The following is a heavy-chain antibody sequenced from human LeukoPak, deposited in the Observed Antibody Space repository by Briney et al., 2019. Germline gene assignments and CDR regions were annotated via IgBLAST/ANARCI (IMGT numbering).Heavy chain of an antibody. V-gene: IGHV4-34*01. CDR1: GGSFSGYY. CDR3: ARVRRAVVAAYYYYYYMDV. Sequence: SETLSLTCAVYGGSFSGYYWSWIRQPPGKGLEWIGEINHSGSTNYNPSLKSRVTISVDTSKNQFSLKLSSVTAADTAVYYCARVRRAVVAAYYYYYYMDVWGKGTTVTASS. CDR2: INHSGST. D-gene: IGHD2-15*01. J-gene: IGHJ6*03.